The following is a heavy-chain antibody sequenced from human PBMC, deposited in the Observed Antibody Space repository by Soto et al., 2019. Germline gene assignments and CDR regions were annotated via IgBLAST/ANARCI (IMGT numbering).Heavy chain of an antibody. V-gene: IGHV3-30*18. CDR1: GFAFSRDG. CDR2: ISFDGSDK. Sequence: QVQFVESGGGVVQPGKSLRLSCAAAGFAFSRDGMHWVRQAPGKGLEWVAVISFDGSDKYYADSVKGRFTISRDNSKNTVDLQMNSLRPEDTALYYCAKPKAADIPFDSLGKGTLITVSS. D-gene: IGHD3-9*01. J-gene: IGHJ4*02. CDR3: AKPKAADIPFDS.